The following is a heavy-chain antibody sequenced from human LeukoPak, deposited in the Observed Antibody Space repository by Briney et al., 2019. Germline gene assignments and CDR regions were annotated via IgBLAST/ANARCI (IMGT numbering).Heavy chain of an antibody. D-gene: IGHD5-18*01. CDR2: VDPEDGET. CDR3: ATVTAMVPFDY. CDR1: GGTFSSYA. Sequence: ASVKVSCKASGGTFSSYAISWVRQAPGKGLEWMGLVDPEDGETIYAEKFQGRVTITADTSTDTAYMELSSLRSEDTAVYYCATVTAMVPFDYWGQGTLSPSPQ. V-gene: IGHV1-69-2*01. J-gene: IGHJ4*02.